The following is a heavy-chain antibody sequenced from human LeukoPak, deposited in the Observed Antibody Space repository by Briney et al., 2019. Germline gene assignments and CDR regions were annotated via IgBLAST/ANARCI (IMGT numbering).Heavy chain of an antibody. D-gene: IGHD2-2*01. V-gene: IGHV3-23*01. CDR2: VTADST. Sequence: PGRSLRLSCTASGFTFSDYAMTWVRQAPGKGLEWVSTVTADSTYYADSVKGRFTISRDNSKNTLYPQMNSLRAEDTAVYYCAKGATGYCSSTSCLYYFDYWGQGTLVTVSS. CDR3: AKGATGYCSSTSCLYYFDY. CDR1: GFTFSDYA. J-gene: IGHJ4*02.